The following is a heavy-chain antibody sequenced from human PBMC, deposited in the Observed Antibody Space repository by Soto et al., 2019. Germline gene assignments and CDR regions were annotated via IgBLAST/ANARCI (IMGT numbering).Heavy chain of an antibody. CDR2: IYYSGTT. CDR1: GGSITSYY. V-gene: IGHV4-59*01. D-gene: IGHD1-1*01. J-gene: IGHJ4*02. CDR3: ARGYPYFDY. Sequence: PSETLSLTCTVSGGSITSYYWSWIRQPPGKGLEWIGYIYYSGTTNSNPSLKSRVTISVDTSKNQFSLKLSSVTAADTAVYYCARGYPYFDYWGLGSLVTVSS.